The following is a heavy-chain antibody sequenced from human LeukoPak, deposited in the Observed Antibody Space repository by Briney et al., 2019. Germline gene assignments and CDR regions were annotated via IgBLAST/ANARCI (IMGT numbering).Heavy chain of an antibody. D-gene: IGHD5-12*01. CDR1: GFTVSSNY. V-gene: IGHV3-74*01. J-gene: IGHJ4*02. Sequence: GGSLRLSCAASGFTVSSNYMSWVRQAPGKGLEWVSRINTDGSSTSYADSVKGRFTISRDNAKNTLYLQMNSLRAEDTAVYYCARAKYSGYDYPPDYWGQGTLVTVSS. CDR3: ARAKYSGYDYPPDY. CDR2: INTDGSST.